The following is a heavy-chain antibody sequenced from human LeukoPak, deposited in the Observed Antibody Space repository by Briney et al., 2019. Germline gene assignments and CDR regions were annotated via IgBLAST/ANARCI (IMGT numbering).Heavy chain of an antibody. V-gene: IGHV1-2*02. CDR2: INPSNGVT. CDR3: ARRPPYYGSGTSNWFDP. Sequence: GASVKVSCKASGYAFLGYYIHWVRRAPGQGLEWMGWINPSNGVTKYAQKFQGRVTLTRDTSTSTAYMGLTSLTSDDTAVYYCARRPPYYGSGTSNWFDPWGQGTLVTVSS. D-gene: IGHD3-10*01. CDR1: GYAFLGYY. J-gene: IGHJ5*02.